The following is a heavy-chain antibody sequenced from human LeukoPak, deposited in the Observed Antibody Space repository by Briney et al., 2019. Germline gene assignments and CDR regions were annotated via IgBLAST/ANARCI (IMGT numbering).Heavy chain of an antibody. CDR2: IYYSGST. V-gene: IGHV4-34*01. CDR1: GGSFSGYY. J-gene: IGHJ6*03. CDR3: ARAETYSSSWYLSYYYYMDV. D-gene: IGHD6-13*01. Sequence: SETLSLTCAVYGGSFSGYYWSWIRQPPGKGLEWIGSIYYSGSTYYNPSLKSRVTISVDTSKNQFSLKLSSVTAADTAVYYCARAETYSSSWYLSYYYYMDVWGKGTTVTISS.